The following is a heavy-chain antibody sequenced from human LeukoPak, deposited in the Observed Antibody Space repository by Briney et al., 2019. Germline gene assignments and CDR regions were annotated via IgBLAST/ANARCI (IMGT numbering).Heavy chain of an antibody. V-gene: IGHV4-59*01. CDR2: IYYSGST. CDR1: GGSISSYY. CDR3: ARGVLYCSSTSCYTNYYYGMGV. D-gene: IGHD2-2*02. Sequence: PSETLSLTCTVSGGSISSYYWSWIRQPPGKGLEWIGYIYYSGSTNYNPSLKSRVTISVDTSKNQFSLKLSSVTAADTAVYYCARGVLYCSSTSCYTNYYYGMGVWGQGTTVTVSS. J-gene: IGHJ6*02.